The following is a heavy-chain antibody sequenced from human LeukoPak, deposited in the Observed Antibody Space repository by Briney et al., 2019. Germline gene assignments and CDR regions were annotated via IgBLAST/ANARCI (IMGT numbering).Heavy chain of an antibody. CDR2: IRYDGSSQ. Sequence: RGSLRLSCAASEFTFSSYGMHWVRQAPGKGLEWVAFIRYDGSSQYYAYSVKGRFTISRDNSKNTLYLQMNSLRPEDTAVYYCAKVLGSTHYFDYWGQGALLTVSS. CDR3: AKVLGSTHYFDY. V-gene: IGHV3-30*02. J-gene: IGHJ4*02. CDR1: EFTFSSYG. D-gene: IGHD3-10*01.